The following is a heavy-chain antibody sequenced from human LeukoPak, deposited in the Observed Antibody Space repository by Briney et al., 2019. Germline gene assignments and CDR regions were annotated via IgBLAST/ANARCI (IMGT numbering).Heavy chain of an antibody. D-gene: IGHD3-10*01. Sequence: ASVKVSCKASGYTFTSYGISWVRQAPGQGLEWMGWLSPYNGNTNYAQKLQGRVTMTTDTSTSTAYMELRSLRSDDTAVYYCARHIRGVIKSLFDYWGRGTLVTVSS. J-gene: IGHJ4*02. CDR3: ARHIRGVIKSLFDY. V-gene: IGHV1-18*01. CDR1: GYTFTSYG. CDR2: LSPYNGNT.